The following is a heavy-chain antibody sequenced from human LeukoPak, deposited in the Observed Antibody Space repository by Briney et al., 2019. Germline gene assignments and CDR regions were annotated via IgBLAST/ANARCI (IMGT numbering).Heavy chain of an antibody. J-gene: IGHJ6*04. CDR2: IRSTGSST. CDR3: AELGITMIGGV. D-gene: IGHD3-10*02. CDR1: GFTFRDYY. V-gene: IGHV3-11*04. Sequence: GGSLRLSCTASGFTFRDYYVTWIRQAPGKGLEWVSYIRSTGSSTAYADSVKGRFAISRDNAKNSLYLQMNSLRAEDTAVYYCAELGITMIGGVWGKGTTVTISS.